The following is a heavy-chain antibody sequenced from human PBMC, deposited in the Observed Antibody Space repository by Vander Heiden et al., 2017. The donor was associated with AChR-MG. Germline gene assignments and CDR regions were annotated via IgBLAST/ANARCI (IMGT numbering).Heavy chain of an antibody. CDR1: GFHFSSYG. J-gene: IGHJ5*02. CDR3: AKVYHRGRGANHWFDP. D-gene: IGHD3-10*01. Sequence: QVQLVESGGGVVQPGGALRLSCAASGFHFSSYGMHWVRQAPGKGLEWVAFIRYDVSNKYYADSVKGRFTISRDNSKNTRNLKMNSMRAEDTAMYYYAKVYHRGRGANHWFDPWGQGTLVTVSS. CDR2: IRYDVSNK. V-gene: IGHV3-30*02.